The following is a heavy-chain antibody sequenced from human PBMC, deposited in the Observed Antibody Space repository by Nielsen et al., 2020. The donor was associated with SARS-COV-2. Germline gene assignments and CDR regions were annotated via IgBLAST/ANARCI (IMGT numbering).Heavy chain of an antibody. CDR1: GFTFSSYG. V-gene: IGHV3-33*01. CDR3: AREWIQLRGPLDY. CDR2: IWYDGSNK. Sequence: LSLTCAASGFTFSSYGMHWVRQAPGKGLEWVAVIWYDGSNKYYADSVKGRFTISRDNSKNTLYLQMNSLRAEDTAVYYCAREWIQLRGPLDYWGQGTPVTVSS. D-gene: IGHD5-18*01. J-gene: IGHJ4*02.